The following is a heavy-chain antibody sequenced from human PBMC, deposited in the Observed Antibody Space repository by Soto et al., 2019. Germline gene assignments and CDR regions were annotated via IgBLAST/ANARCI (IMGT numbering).Heavy chain of an antibody. Sequence: QVQLQESGPGLVKPSQTLSLTCTVSGGSISSGGYYWSWIRQHPGKGLEWIGDIYYSGSTYYNPSHESRVTIAVDTSKNQFSLKLSSVTDADTAVYYCARDWGRDGCFDYWGQGTLVTVSS. CDR1: GGSISSGGYY. J-gene: IGHJ4*02. V-gene: IGHV4-31*03. D-gene: IGHD3-16*01. CDR3: ARDWGRDGCFDY. CDR2: IYYSGST.